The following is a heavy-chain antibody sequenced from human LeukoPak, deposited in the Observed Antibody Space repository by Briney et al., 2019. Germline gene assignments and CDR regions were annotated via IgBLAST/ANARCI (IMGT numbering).Heavy chain of an antibody. D-gene: IGHD3-22*01. CDR2: ISDDGSGT. Sequence: GGSLRLSCAASGFTFSDYAMSWVRQAPGQGLEWVSSISDDGSGTYYADSVKGRFTISRDNSKNTLFLQIDSLRAEDSAVYYCATDRERDPSVYYLVGGQGTLITVSS. CDR3: ATDRERDPSVYYLV. J-gene: IGHJ4*02. CDR1: GFTFSDYA. V-gene: IGHV3-23*01.